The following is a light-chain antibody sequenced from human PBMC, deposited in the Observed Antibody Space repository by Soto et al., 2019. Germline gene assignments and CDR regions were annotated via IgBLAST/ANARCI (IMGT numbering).Light chain of an antibody. CDR3: MQSLQTPFT. CDR1: QSLLHSNGYNY. V-gene: IGKV2-28*01. CDR2: LGS. J-gene: IGKJ3*01. Sequence: DIVMTQSPLSLPVTPGEPASISCRSSQSLLHSNGYNYLDWYLQKPGQSPQLLISLGSNRASGVPARVSGSGSGTDFTLKISRVEAEDVGVYYCMQSLQTPFTFGPGAKVDIK.